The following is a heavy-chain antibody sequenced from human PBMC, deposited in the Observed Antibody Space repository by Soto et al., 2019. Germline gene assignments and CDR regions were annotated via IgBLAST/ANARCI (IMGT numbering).Heavy chain of an antibody. Sequence: EVQLVESGGDLVQPGGSLRHSCAASGFTFSNYWMHWVRQAPGKGLMWVSRINTDGSRATYADSVQGRFGISRDNAKNTVYLQMNSLRAEDTAVDYCARVKLGSYDWVDPWGQGTLVTVSS. CDR1: GFTFSNYW. CDR2: INTDGSRA. V-gene: IGHV3-74*01. CDR3: ARVKLGSYDWVDP. D-gene: IGHD3-16*01. J-gene: IGHJ5*02.